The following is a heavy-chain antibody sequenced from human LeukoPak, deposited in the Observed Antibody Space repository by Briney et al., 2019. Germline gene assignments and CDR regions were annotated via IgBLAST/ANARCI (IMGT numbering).Heavy chain of an antibody. CDR1: GFTFSSYG. D-gene: IGHD4-17*01. J-gene: IGHJ3*02. V-gene: IGHV3-21*01. CDR3: ARDNTVTTLCAFDI. Sequence: GSLRLSCAASGFTFSSYGMNWVRQAPGKGLEWVSSISSSSSYIYYADSVKGRFTISRDNAKNSLYLQMNSLRAEDTAVYYCARDNTVTTLCAFDIWGQGTMVTVSS. CDR2: ISSSSSYI.